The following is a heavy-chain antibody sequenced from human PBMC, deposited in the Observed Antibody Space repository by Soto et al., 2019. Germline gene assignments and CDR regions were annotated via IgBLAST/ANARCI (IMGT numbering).Heavy chain of an antibody. CDR2: FDPEDGET. D-gene: IGHD1-26*01. CDR3: ATRDISQWELLGPPGY. CDR1: GYTLTELS. V-gene: IGHV1-24*01. Sequence: ASVKVSCKVSGYTLTELSMHWVRQAPGKGLEWMGGFDPEDGETIYAQKFQGRVTMTEDTSTDTAYMELSSLRSEDTAVYYCATRDISQWELLGPPGYWGQGTLVTVSS. J-gene: IGHJ4*02.